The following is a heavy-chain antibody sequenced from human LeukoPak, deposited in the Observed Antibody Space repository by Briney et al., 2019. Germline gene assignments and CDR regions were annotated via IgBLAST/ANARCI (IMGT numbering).Heavy chain of an antibody. CDR1: GASISGSGYY. CDR2: IYDSGST. CDR3: ARGPRFGELLWHWFDP. V-gene: IGHV4-39*07. Sequence: SETLSLTCTVSGASISGSGYYWGWIRQPPGKGLEWIGNIYDSGSTYYNASLQSRVTISIDTSKNQFSLRLSSVTAADTAVYYCARGPRFGELLWHWFDPWGQGTLVTVSS. J-gene: IGHJ5*02. D-gene: IGHD3-10*01.